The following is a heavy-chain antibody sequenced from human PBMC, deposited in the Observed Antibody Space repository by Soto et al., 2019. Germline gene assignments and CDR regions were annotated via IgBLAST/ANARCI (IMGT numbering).Heavy chain of an antibody. D-gene: IGHD1-26*01. CDR3: ASDLVGASDSYGLDV. CDR2: IWHDGNNK. J-gene: IGHJ6*02. V-gene: IGHV3-33*01. Sequence: PGGSLRLSCAASGFTFSNYGMHWVRQAPGKGLEWVAIIWHDGNNKYNADSVRGRFIISRDNSKNRLYLQMNSLRAEDTAVYYCASDLVGASDSYGLDVWGQGTPVTVSS. CDR1: GFTFSNYG.